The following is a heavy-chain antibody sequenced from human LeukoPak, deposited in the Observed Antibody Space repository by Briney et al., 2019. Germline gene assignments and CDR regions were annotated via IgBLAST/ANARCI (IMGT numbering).Heavy chain of an antibody. Sequence: PGGSLRLSCAASGFTFSSYGMHWVRQAPGKGLEWVAFIRYDGSNKYYADSVKGRFTISRDNSKNTLYLQMNSLRAEDTAVYYCARIFCEASPLKYYYYYMDVWGKGTTVTVSS. CDR3: ARIFCEASPLKYYYYYMDV. CDR1: GFTFSSYG. CDR2: IRYDGSNK. V-gene: IGHV3-30*02. D-gene: IGHD3-3*01. J-gene: IGHJ6*03.